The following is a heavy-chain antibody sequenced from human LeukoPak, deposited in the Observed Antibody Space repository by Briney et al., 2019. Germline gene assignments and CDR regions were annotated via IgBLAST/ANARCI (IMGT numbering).Heavy chain of an antibody. D-gene: IGHD6-13*01. CDR2: ISWNSGSI. V-gene: IGHV3-9*01. Sequence: GRSLGLSCAASGFTFDDYAMHWVRQAPGKGLEWVSGISWNSGSIGYADSVKGRFTISRDNAKNSLYLQMNSLRAEDTALYYCAKDMGSSWTYWGQGTLVTVSS. CDR3: AKDMGSSWTY. CDR1: GFTFDDYA. J-gene: IGHJ4*02.